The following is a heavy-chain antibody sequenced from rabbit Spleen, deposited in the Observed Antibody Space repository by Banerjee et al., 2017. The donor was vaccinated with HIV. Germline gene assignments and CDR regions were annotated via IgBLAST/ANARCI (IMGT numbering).Heavy chain of an antibody. D-gene: IGHD1-1*01. V-gene: IGHV1S7*01. CDR1: GFTLSSSY. J-gene: IGHJ6*01. CDR3: ARDTSSSFSSYGMDL. Sequence: QLEESAGGLVQPGGSLRLSCKASGFTLSSSYWMNWVRQAPGKGLEWIGIIYPAKGSTDYASWVNGRFTISSDNAQSTVDLKMTSLTAADTATYFCARDTSSSFSSYGMDLWGPGTLVTVS. CDR2: IYPAKGST.